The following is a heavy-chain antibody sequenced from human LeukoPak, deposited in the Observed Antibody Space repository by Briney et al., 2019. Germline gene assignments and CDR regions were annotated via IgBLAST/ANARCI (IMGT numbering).Heavy chain of an antibody. V-gene: IGHV4-61*02. CDR3: ARATAYYDFWSGYRETNYYYYYMDV. CDR2: IYTSGST. Sequence: SQTLSLTCTVSGGSISSGSYYWRWLRQPAGTGLEWVGRIYTSGSTNYNPSLKSRVTISVDTSKNQFSLKLSSVTAADTAVYYCARATAYYDFWSGYRETNYYYYYMDVWGKGTTVTVSS. D-gene: IGHD3-3*01. J-gene: IGHJ6*03. CDR1: GGSISSGSYY.